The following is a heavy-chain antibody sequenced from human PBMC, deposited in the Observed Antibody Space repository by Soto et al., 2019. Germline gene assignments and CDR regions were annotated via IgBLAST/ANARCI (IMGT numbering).Heavy chain of an antibody. V-gene: IGHV3-23*01. CDR2: ISGTRGRQRNT. Sequence: QTGGSLRLSCAASGFIFSDYAMTWVRQAPGRGLEWVSTISGTRGRQRNTFYTASVKGRFTVTRDNSKNTLFLQMNSLRVEDTAVYYCAKDRGNPRGRIDYWGQGTLVTVSS. CDR1: GFIFSDYA. CDR3: AKDRGNPRGRIDY. J-gene: IGHJ4*02. D-gene: IGHD3-16*01.